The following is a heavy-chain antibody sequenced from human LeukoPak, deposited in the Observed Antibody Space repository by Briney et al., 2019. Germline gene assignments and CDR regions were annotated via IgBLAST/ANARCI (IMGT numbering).Heavy chain of an antibody. J-gene: IGHJ5*02. V-gene: IGHV3-21*01. Sequence: GGSLRLSCAASGFTFSSYSMNWVRQAPGKGLEWVSSISSSSSYIYYADSVKGRFTISRDNAKNSLYLQMNSLRADDTAVYYCASRVGYCSSTSCYPWGQGTLVTVSS. D-gene: IGHD2-2*01. CDR1: GFTFSSYS. CDR3: ASRVGYCSSTSCYP. CDR2: ISSSSSYI.